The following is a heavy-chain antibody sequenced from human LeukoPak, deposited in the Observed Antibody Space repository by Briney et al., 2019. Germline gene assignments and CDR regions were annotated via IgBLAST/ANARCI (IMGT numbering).Heavy chain of an antibody. D-gene: IGHD3-22*01. CDR3: ARVAYYYDSSGPFDY. CDR1: GGSISTYY. Sequence: SGPTLVKPSETLSLTCTVSGGSISTYYWNWIRQPPGKGLEWLGYIYYTGSTNYNPSLKSRVTISVDTSKNQFSLKLSSMTAADTAVYYCARVAYYYDSSGPFDYWGQGTLVTVSS. V-gene: IGHV4-59*12. J-gene: IGHJ4*02. CDR2: IYYTGST.